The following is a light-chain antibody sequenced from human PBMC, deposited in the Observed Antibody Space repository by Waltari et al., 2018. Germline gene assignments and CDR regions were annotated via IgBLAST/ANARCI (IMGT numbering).Light chain of an antibody. CDR3: SSYTSSSRVV. J-gene: IGLJ2*01. CDR1: SRDVGGYNY. V-gene: IGLV2-14*01. CDR2: EVS. Sequence: QSALTQPASVSGSPGQSITISCTGTSRDVGGYNYVSWYQQHPGKAPKLMIYEVSNRPSGVSNRFSGSKSGNTASLTISGLQAEYEADYYCSSYTSSSRVVFGGGTKLTVL.